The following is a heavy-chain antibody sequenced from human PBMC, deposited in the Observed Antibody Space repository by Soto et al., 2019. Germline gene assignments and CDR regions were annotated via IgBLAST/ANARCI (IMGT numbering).Heavy chain of an antibody. V-gene: IGHV3-21*01. J-gene: IGHJ6*02. CDR3: ARDRCAATQRSLAIDYYGMDV. Sequence: EVQLVESGGGLVKPGGSLRLSCAASGFTFSSYSMNWVRQAPGKGLEWVSSISSSSSYIYYADSVKGRFTISRDNAKNSLYLQMNSLRAEDTAVYYCARDRCAATQRSLAIDYYGMDVWGQGTTVTVSS. D-gene: IGHD1-26*01. CDR1: GFTFSSYS. CDR2: ISSSSSYI.